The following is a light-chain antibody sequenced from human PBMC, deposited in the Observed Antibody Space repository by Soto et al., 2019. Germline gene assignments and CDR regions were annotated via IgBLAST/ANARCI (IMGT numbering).Light chain of an antibody. CDR2: KVS. J-gene: IGKJ2*01. Sequence: DVVMTQSPLSLPVTLGQPASISCRSSQSLSYSDGTTHWNWFQQRPGQSPRSLIYKVSNRDSGVPDRFSGSGSGTDFTLKISRVEADDVGVYYCMQGTHWPPYTFGQGTKLEIK. V-gene: IGKV2-30*01. CDR3: MQGTHWPPYT. CDR1: QSLSYSDGTTH.